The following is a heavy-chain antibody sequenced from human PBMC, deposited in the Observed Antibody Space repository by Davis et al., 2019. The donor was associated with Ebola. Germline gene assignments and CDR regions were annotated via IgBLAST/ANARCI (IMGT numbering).Heavy chain of an antibody. CDR3: ARTTVTTLFVY. D-gene: IGHD4-17*01. V-gene: IGHV3-74*01. J-gene: IGHJ4*02. CDR2: INSDGSST. CDR1: GFTFSSYW. Sequence: GESLKISCAASGFTFSSYWMHWVRHAPGKGLVWVSRINSDGSSTSYADSVKGRFTISRDNAKNTLYLQMNSLRAEDTAVYYCARTTVTTLFVYWGQGTLVTVSS.